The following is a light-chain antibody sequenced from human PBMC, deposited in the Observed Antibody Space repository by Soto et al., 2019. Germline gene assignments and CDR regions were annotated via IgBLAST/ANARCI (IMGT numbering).Light chain of an antibody. J-gene: IGKJ4*01. CDR3: HHSSNWDHT. CDR1: QSVASN. CDR2: GAS. Sequence: DIVMTQSPATLSVSPGERATLSCRASQSVASNLAWYQQRPGQAPRPLIYGASTRATGVPVRFSGSGSGTEFTLTISSLQSEDFAVYYCHHSSNWDHTFGGGTKVEIK. V-gene: IGKV3-15*01.